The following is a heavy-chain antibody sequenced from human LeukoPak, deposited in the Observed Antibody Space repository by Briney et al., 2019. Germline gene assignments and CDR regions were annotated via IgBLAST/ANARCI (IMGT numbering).Heavy chain of an antibody. CDR3: RGRNKRGTLSLPYGSGSYPLDY. Sequence: SETLSLTCAVYGGPFSGYYWSWIRQPPGKGLEWIGEINHSGSTNYNPSLKSRVTISVDTSKNQFSLKLSSVTAADTAVYYCRGRNKRGTLSLPYGSGSYPLDYWGQGTLVTVSS. CDR1: GGPFSGYY. J-gene: IGHJ4*02. V-gene: IGHV4-34*01. D-gene: IGHD3-10*01. CDR2: INHSGST.